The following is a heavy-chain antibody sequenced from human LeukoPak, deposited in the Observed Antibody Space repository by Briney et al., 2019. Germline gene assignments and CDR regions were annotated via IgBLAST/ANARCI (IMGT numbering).Heavy chain of an antibody. CDR2: INPNNGGT. V-gene: IGHV1-2*02. J-gene: IGHJ5*02. CDR1: GYSFTGYY. CDR3: AKDQNTGYANNWFDP. Sequence: GASVKVSCKASGYSFTGYYIHWVRQAPGQGLEWMGWINPNNGGTNFAQKFQGRVTMTKDTSLSTAYMELSRLRSDDTAIYYCAKDQNTGYANNWFDPWGQGTLVTVSS. D-gene: IGHD5-12*01.